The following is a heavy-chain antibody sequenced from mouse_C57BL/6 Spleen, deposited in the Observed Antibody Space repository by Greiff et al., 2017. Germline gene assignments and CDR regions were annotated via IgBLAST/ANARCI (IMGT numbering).Heavy chain of an antibody. CDR1: GYAFSSSW. CDR2: IYPGDGDT. J-gene: IGHJ3*01. D-gene: IGHD2-3*01. Sequence: QVQLQQSGPELVKPGASVKISCKASGYAFSSSWMNWVKQRPGKGLEWIGRIYPGDGDTKYNGKFKGKATLTADKSSSTAYMQLSSLTSEDSAVYFGARGGDGYYGGFAYWGQGTLVTVSA. CDR3: ARGGDGYYGGFAY. V-gene: IGHV1-82*01.